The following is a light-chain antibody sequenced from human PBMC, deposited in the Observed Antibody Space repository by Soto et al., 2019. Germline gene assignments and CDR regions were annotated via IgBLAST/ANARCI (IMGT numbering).Light chain of an antibody. J-gene: IGKJ1*01. CDR2: AAS. V-gene: IGKV1-39*01. CDR1: QSIDNY. CDR3: PQSYSSPWT. Sequence: DIQMTQSPSSLSAPVGDRVTISCRASQSIDNYLNWYQQKPGKAPKLLIYAASSLQSGVPLRFSGSGSGTDFTLTITSLQPADFATYYCPQSYSSPWTFGQGTKVEIK.